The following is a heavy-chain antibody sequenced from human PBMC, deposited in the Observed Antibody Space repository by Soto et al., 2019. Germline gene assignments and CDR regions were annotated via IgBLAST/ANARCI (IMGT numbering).Heavy chain of an antibody. CDR3: ARRVNYFDY. CDR2: IWYDGSKK. CDR1: GFTFSSYG. J-gene: IGHJ4*02. Sequence: GGSLRLSCAASGFTFSSYGMHWVRQAPGKGLEWVAVIWYDGSKKYYADSVKGRLTISRDNSKNTLSLQMNSLRAEDTAVYYCARRVNYFDYWGQGTLVTVSS. V-gene: IGHV3-33*01.